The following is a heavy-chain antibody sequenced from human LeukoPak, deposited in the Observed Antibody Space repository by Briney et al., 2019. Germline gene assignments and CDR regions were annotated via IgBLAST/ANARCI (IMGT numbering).Heavy chain of an antibody. D-gene: IGHD6-13*01. Sequence: TGGSLRLSCAASGFTFSSFWMHWVRQAPGKGLVWFSRINSDGSSTIYEVSVKGRFTISRDNAKNTLYLQMNSLRAEDTAVYYCARAPGYSSSWGNFDYWGQGTLVTVSS. J-gene: IGHJ4*02. CDR2: INSDGSST. CDR1: GFTFSSFW. CDR3: ARAPGYSSSWGNFDY. V-gene: IGHV3-74*01.